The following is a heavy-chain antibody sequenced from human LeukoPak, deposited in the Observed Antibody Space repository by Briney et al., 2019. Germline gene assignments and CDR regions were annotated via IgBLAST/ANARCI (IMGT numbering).Heavy chain of an antibody. CDR3: AGSLPAPKEFAY. J-gene: IGHJ4*02. CDR1: GGSINSYY. Sequence: PSETLSLTCTVSGGSINSYYWSWIRQPPGKGPEWIGYIYTSGTSNYTPSLKSRVTMSVDTSNNQFSLKLHSVTAADTAVYYWAGSLPAPKEFAYWGQGTLVTVSS. CDR2: IYTSGTS. V-gene: IGHV4-4*09.